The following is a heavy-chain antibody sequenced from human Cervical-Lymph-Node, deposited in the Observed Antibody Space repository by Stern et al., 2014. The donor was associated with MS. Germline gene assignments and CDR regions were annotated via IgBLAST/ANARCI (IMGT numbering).Heavy chain of an antibody. CDR3: ARAVRELGT. Sequence: EVHLVESGGGLVQPGASLRLSCAVSGFTFSNYWMTWVRQAPGKGLEWVASIKTDGSEKSYVGFGKGRFTISRENAKNSLNVAMNSLRAEDTAVYYCARAVRELGTWGQGTLVTVSS. CDR2: IKTDGSEK. V-gene: IGHV3-7*01. CDR1: GFTFSNYW. D-gene: IGHD1-7*01. J-gene: IGHJ5*02.